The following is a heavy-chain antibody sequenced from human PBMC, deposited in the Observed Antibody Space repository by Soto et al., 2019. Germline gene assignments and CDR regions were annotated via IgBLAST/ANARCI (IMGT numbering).Heavy chain of an antibody. Sequence: HVQLVQSGAEVKKPGASVKVSCKASGYTFTSYYMHWVRQAPGQGLEWMGIINPSGGSTSYAQKFQGRVTMTRDTSTSTLYMELSSLRSEDTAVYYCAIETLQRRWRWGQGTLVTVSS. D-gene: IGHD1-1*01. CDR2: INPSGGST. J-gene: IGHJ4*02. CDR1: GYTFTSYY. V-gene: IGHV1-46*01. CDR3: AIETLQRRWR.